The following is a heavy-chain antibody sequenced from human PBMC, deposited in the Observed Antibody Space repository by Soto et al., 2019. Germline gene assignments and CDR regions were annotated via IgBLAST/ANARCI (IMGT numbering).Heavy chain of an antibody. J-gene: IGHJ6*02. CDR2: INPSGGST. CDR3: ARDRSSIFGVPHYYYYGMDV. D-gene: IGHD3-3*01. V-gene: IGHV1-46*01. Sequence: ASVKVSCKASGYTFTSYYMHWVRQAPGQGLEWMGIINPSGGSTSYAQKFQGRVTMTSDTSTSTVYMELSSLRSEDTAVYYCARDRSSIFGVPHYYYYGMDVWGQGTTVTVSS. CDR1: GYTFTSYY.